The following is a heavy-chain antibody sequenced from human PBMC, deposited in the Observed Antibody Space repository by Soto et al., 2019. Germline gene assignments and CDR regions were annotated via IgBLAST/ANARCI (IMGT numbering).Heavy chain of an antibody. D-gene: IGHD6-19*01. CDR3: ARGVAGSGLNWFDP. CDR2: IHYSGSA. J-gene: IGHJ5*02. V-gene: IGHV4-59*03. Sequence: SETLSLTCTFAGSSIIGYYWTWIRQSPERGLEWIGYIHYSGSANYNPSLNSRLTMSVYRSMSQFSMKLASVTAADTAVYYCARGVAGSGLNWFDPWGQGTLVTVSS. CDR1: GSSIIGYY.